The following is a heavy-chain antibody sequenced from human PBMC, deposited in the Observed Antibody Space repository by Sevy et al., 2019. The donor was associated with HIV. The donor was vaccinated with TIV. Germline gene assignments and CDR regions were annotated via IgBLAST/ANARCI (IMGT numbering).Heavy chain of an antibody. Sequence: GGSLRLSCAASGFTFSKYSMSWVRQAPGKGLEWVSTFSFGCGRINYADSVKGRCTISRDDSKNTLYLQMNSLRAEDTAVYYCAREGCTKPHDYWGQGTLVTVSS. CDR3: AREGCTKPHDY. V-gene: IGHV3-23*01. CDR1: GFTFSKYS. J-gene: IGHJ4*02. D-gene: IGHD2-8*01. CDR2: FSFGCGRI.